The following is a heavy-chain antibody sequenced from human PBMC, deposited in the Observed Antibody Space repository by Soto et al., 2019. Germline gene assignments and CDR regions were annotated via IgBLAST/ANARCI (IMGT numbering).Heavy chain of an antibody. J-gene: IGHJ4*02. CDR2: IYSGGYT. CDR3: ATQPGGGGY. D-gene: IGHD3-10*01. Sequence: EVQLVESGGGLIQPGGSLRLSCAVSGFTVSNNYMSWVRQAPGKGLEGVSVIYSGGYTAYGDSVKGRFTISRDNSKHNLYLQKKTLSPADPAVFYCATQPGGGGYWGQGTLVTVSS. CDR1: GFTVSNNY. V-gene: IGHV3-53*01.